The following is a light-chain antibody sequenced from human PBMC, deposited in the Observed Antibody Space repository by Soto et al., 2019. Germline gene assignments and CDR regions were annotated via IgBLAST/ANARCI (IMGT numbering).Light chain of an antibody. V-gene: IGLV2-14*01. CDR2: EVS. CDR3: SAYSYTTITSYV. CDR1: SSDVGGYNY. Sequence: QSALTQPASVSGSPGQSITISCTGTSSDVGGYNYVSWYQQHPGKVPKLMIYEVSNRPTGVSSRFSGSKSGNTASLTISGLQAEDESDFYCSAYSYTTITSYVFGTGTKLTGL. J-gene: IGLJ1*01.